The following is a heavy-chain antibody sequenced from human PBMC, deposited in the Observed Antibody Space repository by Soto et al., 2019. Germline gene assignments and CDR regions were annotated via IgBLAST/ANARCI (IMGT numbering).Heavy chain of an antibody. D-gene: IGHD1-20*01. J-gene: IGHJ4*02. V-gene: IGHV3-11*01. Sequence: QVQLVESGGGLVKPGESLRLSCVASGFAFTDYYMTWIRQAPGKGLEWVSYISVGGRTIYYAESVRGRFTVSRDNAKISVFLQMNSLRAEDTAVYYCARGTPVTGPENTDYFDHWGQGTLVTVSS. CDR2: ISVGGRTI. CDR3: ARGTPVTGPENTDYFDH. CDR1: GFAFTDYY.